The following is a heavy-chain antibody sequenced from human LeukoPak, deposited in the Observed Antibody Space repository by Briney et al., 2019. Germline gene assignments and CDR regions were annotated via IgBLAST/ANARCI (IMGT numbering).Heavy chain of an antibody. CDR3: ARGGTAMVTEYDAFDI. J-gene: IGHJ3*02. CDR1: GGTFSSYA. D-gene: IGHD5-18*01. V-gene: IGHV1-69*06. Sequence: SVKVSCKASGGTFSSYAISWVRQAPGQGLEWMGGIIPIFGTANYAQKFQGRVTITADKSTSTAYMELSSLRSEDTAVYYCARGGTAMVTEYDAFDIWGQGTMVTVSS. CDR2: IIPIFGTA.